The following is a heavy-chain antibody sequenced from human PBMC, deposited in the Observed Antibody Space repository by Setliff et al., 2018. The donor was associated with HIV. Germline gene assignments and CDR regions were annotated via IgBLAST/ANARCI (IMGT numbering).Heavy chain of an antibody. J-gene: IGHJ3*02. CDR1: GDSITNDDYY. Sequence: SETLSLTCTVSGDSITNDDYYWGWVRQPPGKGLEWIGNVYYSGTTYYNPSLKSRVAISVDTSKNQFSLKLKSVTTTDTGIYYCVRQTSSRGVVAQAAFDIWGQGTVVTVSS. D-gene: IGHD3-22*01. CDR2: VYYSGTT. V-gene: IGHV4-39*01. CDR3: VRQTSSRGVVAQAAFDI.